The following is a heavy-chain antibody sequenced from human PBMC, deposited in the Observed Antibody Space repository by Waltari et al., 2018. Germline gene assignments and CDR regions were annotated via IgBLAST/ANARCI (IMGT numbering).Heavy chain of an antibody. Sequence: QVQLQESGPGLVKPSETLSLTCTVAGGSISSYYWSWIRQPPGKGLEWIGYIYYSGSTNYNPSLKSRVTISVDTSKNQFSLKLSSVTAADTAVYYCARLYGDSDAFDIWGQGTMVTVSS. CDR1: GGSISSYY. D-gene: IGHD4-17*01. CDR2: IYYSGST. CDR3: ARLYGDSDAFDI. J-gene: IGHJ3*02. V-gene: IGHV4-59*01.